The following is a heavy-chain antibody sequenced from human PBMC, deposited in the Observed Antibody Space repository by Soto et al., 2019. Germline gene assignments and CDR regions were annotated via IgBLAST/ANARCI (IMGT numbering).Heavy chain of an antibody. D-gene: IGHD6-13*01. CDR1: GFTFSSYS. J-gene: IGHJ4*02. V-gene: IGHV3-21*01. Sequence: KPGGSLRLSCAASGFTFSSYSMNWVRQAPGKGLEWVSSISSSSSYIYYADSVKGRFTISRDNAKNPLYLQMNSLRAEDTAVYYCARSPSGSSWSFDYWGQGTLVTVSS. CDR2: ISSSSSYI. CDR3: ARSPSGSSWSFDY.